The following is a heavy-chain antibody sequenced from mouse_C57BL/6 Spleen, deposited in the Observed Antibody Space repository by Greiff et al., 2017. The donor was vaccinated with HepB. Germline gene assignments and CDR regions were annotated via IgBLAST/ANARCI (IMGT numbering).Heavy chain of an antibody. V-gene: IGHV5-12*01. CDR3: ARPYGSSYRYFDV. CDR2: ISNGGGST. J-gene: IGHJ1*03. CDR1: GFTFSDYY. Sequence: DVKLVESGGGLVQPGGSLKLSCAASGFTFSDYYMYWVRQTPEKRLEWVAYISNGGGSTYYPDTVKGRFTISRDNAKNTLYLQMSRLKSEDTAMYYCARPYGSSYRYFDVWGTGTTVTVSS. D-gene: IGHD1-1*01.